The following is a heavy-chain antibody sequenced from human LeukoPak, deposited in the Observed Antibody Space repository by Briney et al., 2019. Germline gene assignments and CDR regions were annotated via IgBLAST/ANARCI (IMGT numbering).Heavy chain of an antibody. CDR1: GYTFTSYG. J-gene: IGHJ6*02. CDR2: ISAYNGNT. D-gene: IGHD3-10*01. CDR3: VGSSGSYYNDYYYYGMDV. Sequence: ASVKVSCKASGYTFTSYGISWVRQAPGQGLEWMGWISAYNGNTNYAQKLQGRVTMTTDTSTSTAYMELRSLRSDDTAVYYCVGSSGSYYNDYYYYGMDVWGQGTTVTVSS. V-gene: IGHV1-18*01.